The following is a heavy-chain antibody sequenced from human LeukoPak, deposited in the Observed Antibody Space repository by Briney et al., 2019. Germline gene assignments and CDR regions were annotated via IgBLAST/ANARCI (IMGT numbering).Heavy chain of an antibody. CDR2: IYSGGNT. V-gene: IGHV3-66*01. CDR1: GFTFSSYA. Sequence: GGSLRLSCAASGFTFSSYAMSWVRQAPGKGLEWVSVIYSGGNTHYADSVKGRFTISRDNSKNTLYLQMHRLRAEDTAVYYCARDPSGHWYFDLWGRGTLVTVSS. CDR3: ARDPSGHWYFDL. J-gene: IGHJ2*01. D-gene: IGHD7-27*01.